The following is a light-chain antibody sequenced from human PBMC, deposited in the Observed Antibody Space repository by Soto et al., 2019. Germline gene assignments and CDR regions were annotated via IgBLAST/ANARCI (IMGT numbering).Light chain of an antibody. Sequence: EIVLTQSPGTLSLSPGERATLSCRASQSITSTYLAWYQQKPGQAPRPLIYGASSRATGIPDRFSGSGSGKDFTLTISRLEPEDFAVYFCQQYGRPLPWTFGQGTKVNI. CDR2: GAS. V-gene: IGKV3-20*01. J-gene: IGKJ1*01. CDR1: QSITSTY. CDR3: QQYGRPLPWT.